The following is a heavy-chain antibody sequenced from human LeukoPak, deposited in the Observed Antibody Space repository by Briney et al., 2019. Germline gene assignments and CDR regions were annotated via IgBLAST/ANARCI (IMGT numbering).Heavy chain of an antibody. CDR2: ISYDGSNK. V-gene: IGHV3-30*04. J-gene: IGHJ4*02. Sequence: GRSLRLSCAASGFTFSSYAMHWVRQAPGKGLEWVAVISYDGSNKYYADSVKGRFTISRDNSKNTLYLQMNSLRAEDTAVYYCARDLRTDYWGQGTLVTVSS. CDR3: ARDLRTDY. D-gene: IGHD5/OR15-5a*01. CDR1: GFTFSSYA.